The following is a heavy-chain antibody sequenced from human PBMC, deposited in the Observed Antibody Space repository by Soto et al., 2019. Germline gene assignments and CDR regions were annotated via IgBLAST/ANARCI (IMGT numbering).Heavy chain of an antibody. CDR1: GGSVSSGSYY. CDR3: ARGGYSYGWDRVYFDY. Sequence: QVQLQESGPGLVKPSETLSLTCTVSGGSVSSGSYYWSWIRQPPGKGLEWIGYIYYSGSTNYNPSHKSRVTISVDTSKNQFSLKLSSVTAADTAVYYCARGGYSYGWDRVYFDYWGQGTLVTVSS. J-gene: IGHJ4*02. V-gene: IGHV4-61*01. D-gene: IGHD5-18*01. CDR2: IYYSGST.